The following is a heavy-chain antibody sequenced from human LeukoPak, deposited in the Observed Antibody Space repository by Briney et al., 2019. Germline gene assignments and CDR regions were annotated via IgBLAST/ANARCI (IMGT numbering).Heavy chain of an antibody. CDR2: IYSGGST. Sequence: GGSLRLSCAASGFTVSSNYMSWVRQAPGKGLEWVSVIYSGGSTYYADSVKGRFTISRDNAKNSLYLQMNSLRAEDTAVYYCARRGYYDSSGYDYWGQGTLVTVSS. CDR3: ARRGYYDSSGYDY. D-gene: IGHD3-22*01. CDR1: GFTVSSNY. J-gene: IGHJ4*02. V-gene: IGHV3-53*01.